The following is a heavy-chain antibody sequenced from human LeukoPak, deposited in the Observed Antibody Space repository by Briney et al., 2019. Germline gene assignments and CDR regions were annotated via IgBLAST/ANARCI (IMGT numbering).Heavy chain of an antibody. J-gene: IGHJ6*02. Sequence: GGSLRLSCAASGFTFSGYGMHWVRQAPGKGLQWVAVISDDGTNKNYVDSVKGRFTISRDNSKNTLYLQMNSLRPEDTAVYYCAKYSSKTNYYYGMDVWGQGTTVTVS. CDR2: ISDDGTNK. CDR3: AKYSSKTNYYYGMDV. D-gene: IGHD4-11*01. CDR1: GFTFSGYG. V-gene: IGHV3-30*18.